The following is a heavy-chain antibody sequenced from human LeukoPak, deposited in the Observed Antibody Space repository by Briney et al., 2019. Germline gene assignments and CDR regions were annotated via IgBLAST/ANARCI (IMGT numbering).Heavy chain of an antibody. CDR2: IDPRDSNT. CDR1: GYSFTTYW. D-gene: IGHD4-17*01. V-gene: IGHV5-51*01. Sequence: GESLKISCEGSGYSFTTYWIGWVRQMPGKGLEWMGLIDPRDSNTRYSPSFQGQVTISADKSISPAYLQWSSLKASDSAMYYCARFLDYGDYIFDSWGQGTLVTVSS. J-gene: IGHJ4*02. CDR3: ARFLDYGDYIFDS.